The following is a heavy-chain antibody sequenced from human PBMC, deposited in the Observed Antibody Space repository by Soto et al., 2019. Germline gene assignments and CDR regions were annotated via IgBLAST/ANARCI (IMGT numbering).Heavy chain of an antibody. CDR1: GYSFTSYW. CDR2: IYPGDSDT. J-gene: IGHJ4*02. D-gene: IGHD6-19*01. CDR3: ARLESSSGWYGVY. Sequence: PGESLKISCKGSGYSFTSYWIGWVRQMPGKGLEWMGIIYPGDSDTRYSPSFQGQVTISADKSIGTAYLQWSSLKASVTAMYYCARLESSSGWYGVYWGQGTLVTVSS. V-gene: IGHV5-51*01.